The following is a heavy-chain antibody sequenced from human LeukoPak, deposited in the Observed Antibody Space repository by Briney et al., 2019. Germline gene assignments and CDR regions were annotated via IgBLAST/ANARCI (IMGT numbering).Heavy chain of an antibody. V-gene: IGHV1-18*01. Sequence: ASVKVSCKASGYTFTSYGIIWVRQAPGQGLEWMGWISAYNGNTNYAQKLQGRVTMTTDTSTSTAYMELRSLRSDDTAVYYCARDSSSWSLPLPHYFDYWGQGTLVTVSS. CDR2: ISAYNGNT. J-gene: IGHJ4*02. CDR1: GYTFTSYG. D-gene: IGHD6-13*01. CDR3: ARDSSSWSLPLPHYFDY.